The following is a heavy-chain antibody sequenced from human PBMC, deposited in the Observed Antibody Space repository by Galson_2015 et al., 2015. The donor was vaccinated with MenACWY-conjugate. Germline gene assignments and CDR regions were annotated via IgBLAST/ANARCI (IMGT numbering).Heavy chain of an antibody. D-gene: IGHD4-11*01. CDR3: ARSVGMTSVYDQ. J-gene: IGHJ5*02. CDR1: GYSFISHW. V-gene: IGHV5-51*01. Sequence: QSGAEVKKPGESLKISCKASGYSFISHWIAWVRQMPGKGLEWMGIVYPGDSDTRYSPSFQGQVTISADKSISTAYLQWTSLKPSDTAMYYCARSVGMTSVYDQWGQGTLVTVSS. CDR2: VYPGDSDT.